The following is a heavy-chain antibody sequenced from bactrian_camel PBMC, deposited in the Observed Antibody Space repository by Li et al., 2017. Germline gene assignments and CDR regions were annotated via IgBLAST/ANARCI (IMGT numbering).Heavy chain of an antibody. CDR2: IRGGDGAT. CDR3: AASPERWVGDPLRSATYDI. CDR1: GFIFSDYA. J-gene: IGHJ4*01. D-gene: IGHD1*01. V-gene: IGHV3S44*01. Sequence: DVQLVESGGGLVQPGGSLRLSCAASGFIFSDYAMTWIRQAPGKGLEWVSTIRGGDGATLYADFVKGRFISSKDNAKNTLYLQMESLKTEDSGVYFCAASPERWVGDPLRSATYDIWGQGTQVTVS.